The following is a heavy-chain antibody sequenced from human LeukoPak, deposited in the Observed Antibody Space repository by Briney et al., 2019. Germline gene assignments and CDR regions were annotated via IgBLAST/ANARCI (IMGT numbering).Heavy chain of an antibody. V-gene: IGHV4-59*01. Sequence: RPSETLSLTCTVSGGSISSYYWSWIRQPPGMGLEWIGYIYYSGSTNYNPSLKSRVTISVDTSKNQFSLKLSSVTAADTAVYYCARDRFATMVFDYWGQGTLVTVSS. D-gene: IGHD5-24*01. CDR1: GGSISSYY. CDR2: IYYSGST. CDR3: ARDRFATMVFDY. J-gene: IGHJ4*02.